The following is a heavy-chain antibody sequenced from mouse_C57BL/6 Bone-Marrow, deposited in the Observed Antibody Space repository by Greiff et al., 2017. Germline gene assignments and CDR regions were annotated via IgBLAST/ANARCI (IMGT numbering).Heavy chain of an antibody. CDR3: ARFYGNFHYFDY. CDR1: GYTFTSYW. J-gene: IGHJ2*01. CDR2: IYPGSGST. Sequence: QVQLQQPGAELVKPGASVKMSCKASGYTFTSYWITWVKQRPGQGLEWIGDIYPGSGSTNYNEKFKSKATLTVDTSSSTAYMQLSSLTSEDSAVYYCARFYGNFHYFDYWGQGTTLTVSS. D-gene: IGHD2-1*01. V-gene: IGHV1-55*01.